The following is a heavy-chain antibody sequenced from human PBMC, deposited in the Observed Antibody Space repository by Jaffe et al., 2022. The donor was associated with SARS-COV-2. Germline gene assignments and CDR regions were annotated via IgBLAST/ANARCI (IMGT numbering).Heavy chain of an antibody. D-gene: IGHD4-17*01. Sequence: QVQLVQSGAEVKKPGASVKVSCKASGYNFTGYYLHWVRQAPGQGLEWMGWINPNSGGTNYAQKFQGRVTMTRDTSINTAYMELSRLRFDDTAVYYCAKVRGGTVTTPFYWYFDLWGRGTLVTVSS. J-gene: IGHJ2*01. CDR2: INPNSGGT. V-gene: IGHV1-2*02. CDR1: GYNFTGYY. CDR3: AKVRGGTVTTPFYWYFDL.